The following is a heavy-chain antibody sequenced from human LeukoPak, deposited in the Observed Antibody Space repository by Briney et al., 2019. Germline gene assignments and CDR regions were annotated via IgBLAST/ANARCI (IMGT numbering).Heavy chain of an antibody. CDR2: IYYSGST. V-gene: IGHV4-39*01. CDR3: ASQLLWFGELLLWFDP. D-gene: IGHD3-10*01. J-gene: IGHJ5*02. CDR1: GGSISSSSYY. Sequence: SETLSLTCTVSGGSISSSSYYWGWIRQPPGKGLEWIGSIYYSGSTYYNPSLKSRVTISVDTSKNQFSLKLSSVTAADTAVYYCASQLLWFGELLLWFDPWGQGTLVTVSS.